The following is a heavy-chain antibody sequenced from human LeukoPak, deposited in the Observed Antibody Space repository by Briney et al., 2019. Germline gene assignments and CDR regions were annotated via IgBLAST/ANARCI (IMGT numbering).Heavy chain of an antibody. CDR1: GFTFSSYG. D-gene: IGHD1-26*01. V-gene: IGHV3-30*18. CDR2: ISYDGSNK. CDR3: AKGKGELLACDY. J-gene: IGHJ4*02. Sequence: GRSLRLSCAASGFTFSSYGMHWVRQAPGKGLEWVAVISYDGSNKYYADSVKGRFTISRDNSKNTLYLQMNSLRAEDTAVYYCAKGKGELLACDYWGQGTLVTVSS.